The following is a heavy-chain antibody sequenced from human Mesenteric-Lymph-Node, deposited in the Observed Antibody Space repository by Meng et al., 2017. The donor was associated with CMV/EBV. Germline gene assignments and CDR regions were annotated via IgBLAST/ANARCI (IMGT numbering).Heavy chain of an antibody. CDR1: IFPFSSSG. CDR3: ARDPVLNGLDV. CDR2: ISSGSSTI. Sequence: GGSLRLSCAASIFPFSSSGMNWVRQAPGRGLEWVSYISSGSSTIYYADSVKGRFTISRDNAKNSLYLQINSLRAEDTAVYYCARDPVLNGLDVWGQGATVTVSS. J-gene: IGHJ6*02. V-gene: IGHV3-48*04.